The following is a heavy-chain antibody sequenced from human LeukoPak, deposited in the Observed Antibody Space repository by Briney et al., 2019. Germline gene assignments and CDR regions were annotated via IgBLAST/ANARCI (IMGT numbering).Heavy chain of an antibody. J-gene: IGHJ5*02. V-gene: IGHV1-46*01. CDR1: GYTFTSYY. D-gene: IGHD3-10*01. CDR3: ARDHGVRGVMTNWFDP. CDR2: INPSGGST. Sequence: GASVKVSCKASGYTFTSYYMHWVRQAPGQGLEWMGIINPSGGSTSYAQKFQGRVTMTRDTSTSTVYMELSSLRSEDTAVYYCARDHGVRGVMTNWFDPWGQGTLVTVSS.